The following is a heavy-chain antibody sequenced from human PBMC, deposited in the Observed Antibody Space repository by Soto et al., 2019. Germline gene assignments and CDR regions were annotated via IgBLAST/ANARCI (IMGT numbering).Heavy chain of an antibody. CDR2: MNPNSGNT. Sequence: ASVKVSCKASGYTFTSYDINWMRQATGQGLEWMGWMNPNSGNTGYAQKFQGRVTMTRNTSISTAYMELSSLRSEDTAVYYCARVRGPGDLSSDLDYWGQGTLVTVSS. CDR1: GYTFTSYD. CDR3: ARVRGPGDLSSDLDY. V-gene: IGHV1-8*02. D-gene: IGHD7-27*01. J-gene: IGHJ4*02.